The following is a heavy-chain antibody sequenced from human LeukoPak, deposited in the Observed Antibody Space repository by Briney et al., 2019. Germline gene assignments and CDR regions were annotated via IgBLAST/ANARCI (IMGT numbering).Heavy chain of an antibody. CDR1: GGTFSSYA. Sequence: SVKVSCKASGGTFSSYAISWVRQARGQGLEWMGGIIPIFGTANYAQKFQGRVTITTDESTSKAYMELSSLRSEDTAVYYCARGDIVVVPAAIRSYYYYYMDVWGKGTTVTVSS. J-gene: IGHJ6*03. D-gene: IGHD2-2*01. CDR3: ARGDIVVVPAAIRSYYYYYMDV. CDR2: IIPIFGTA. V-gene: IGHV1-69*05.